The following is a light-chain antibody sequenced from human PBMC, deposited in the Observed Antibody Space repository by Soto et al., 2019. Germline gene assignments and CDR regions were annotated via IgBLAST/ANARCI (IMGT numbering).Light chain of an antibody. Sequence: QSVLTQPPSVSGAPGQRVTISCTGSSSNIGAGYDVRWYQQLPGTAPKLLIYGNSNRPSGVPDRFSGSKSGTSASLAITGLQAEDEADYYCQSYDSSLSGWVFGTGTKVTVL. CDR1: SSNIGAGYD. CDR2: GNS. V-gene: IGLV1-40*01. CDR3: QSYDSSLSGWV. J-gene: IGLJ1*01.